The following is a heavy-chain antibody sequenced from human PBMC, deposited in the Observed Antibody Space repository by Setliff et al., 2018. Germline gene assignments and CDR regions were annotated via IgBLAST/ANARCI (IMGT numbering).Heavy chain of an antibody. CDR2: IIPIFGTA. CDR1: GGTFSSYA. CDR3: ASSISSSWYPHGYMDV. Sequence: GASVKVSCKASGGTFSSYAISWVRQAPGQGLEWMGGIIPIFGTANYAQKFQGRVTITADESTSTAYMELSSLRSEETAVYYCASSISSSWYPHGYMDVWGKGTTVTVSS. J-gene: IGHJ6*03. V-gene: IGHV1-69*13. D-gene: IGHD6-13*01.